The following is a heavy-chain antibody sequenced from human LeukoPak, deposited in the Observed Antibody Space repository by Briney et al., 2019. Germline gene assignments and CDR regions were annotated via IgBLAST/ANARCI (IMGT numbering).Heavy chain of an antibody. CDR3: AIIPGIAAAADY. Sequence: SVKVPCKASGGTFSSYAISWVRQAPGQGLEWMGGIIPIFGTANYAQKFQGRVTITADESTSTAYMELSSLRSEDTAVYYCAIIPGIAAAADYWGQGILVAVSS. CDR1: GGTFSSYA. CDR2: IIPIFGTA. J-gene: IGHJ4*02. D-gene: IGHD6-13*01. V-gene: IGHV1-69*13.